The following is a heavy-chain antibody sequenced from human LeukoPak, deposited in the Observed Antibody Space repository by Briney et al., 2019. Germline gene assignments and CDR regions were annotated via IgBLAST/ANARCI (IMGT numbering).Heavy chain of an antibody. CDR1: GFTFSSYS. CDR2: ISYDGSNK. J-gene: IGHJ4*02. Sequence: GGSLRLSCAASGFTFSSYSMNWVRQAPGKGLEWVAVISYDGSNKYYADSVKGRFTISRDNSKNTLYLQMNSLRAEDTAVYYWARGKDPPHSSGWYFFVYWGQGTLVTVSS. D-gene: IGHD6-19*01. V-gene: IGHV3-30*19. CDR3: ARGKDPPHSSGWYFFVY.